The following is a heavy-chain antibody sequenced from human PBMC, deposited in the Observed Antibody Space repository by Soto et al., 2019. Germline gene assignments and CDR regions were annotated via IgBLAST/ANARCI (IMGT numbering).Heavy chain of an antibody. CDR3: ARNVQEMATLYYFDY. CDR2: ISYDGSNK. CDR1: GFTFSSYA. Sequence: QVQLVESGGGVVQPGRSLRLSCAASGFTFSSYAMHWVRQAPGKGLEWVAVISYDGSNKYYADSVKGRFTISRDNSKHTLYLQMNSLRAEDTAVYYCARNVQEMATLYYFDYWGQGTLVTVSS. D-gene: IGHD5-12*01. J-gene: IGHJ4*02. V-gene: IGHV3-30-3*01.